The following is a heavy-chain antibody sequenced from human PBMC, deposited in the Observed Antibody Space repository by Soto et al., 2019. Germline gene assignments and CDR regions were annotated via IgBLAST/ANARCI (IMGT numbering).Heavy chain of an antibody. CDR1: GDSVSSNSAA. CDR2: TYYRSKWYN. D-gene: IGHD3-16*01. J-gene: IGHJ6*02. Sequence: QVQLQQSGPGLVKPSQTLSLTCAISGDSVSSNSAAWNWIRQSPSRGLEWLGRTYYRSKWYNDYAVSAKRRITINPDTSKNPFSLQLTSVTPEDTAVYYCARGSWAYYYYAMDVWGQGTTVTVSS. CDR3: ARGSWAYYYYAMDV. V-gene: IGHV6-1*01.